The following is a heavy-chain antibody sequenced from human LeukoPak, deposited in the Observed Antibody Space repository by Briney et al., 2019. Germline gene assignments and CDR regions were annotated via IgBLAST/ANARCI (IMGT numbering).Heavy chain of an antibody. Sequence: GGSLRLSCAASGFTFSSYAMHWVRQAPGKGLEWVAVISYDGSNKYYADSVKGRSTISRDNSKNTLYLQMNSLRAEDTAVYYCARDEVGATVLDYWGQGTLVTVSS. D-gene: IGHD1-26*01. V-gene: IGHV3-30*04. J-gene: IGHJ4*02. CDR1: GFTFSSYA. CDR3: ARDEVGATVLDY. CDR2: ISYDGSNK.